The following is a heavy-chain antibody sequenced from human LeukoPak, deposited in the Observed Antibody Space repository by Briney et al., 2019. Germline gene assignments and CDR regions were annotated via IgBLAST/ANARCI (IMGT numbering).Heavy chain of an antibody. V-gene: IGHV4-59*08. CDR3: WRQARVSYRFDY. D-gene: IGHD3-16*02. J-gene: IGHJ4*02. CDR2: VYNSVST. CDR1: GGSISSYY. Sequence: PSETLSLTCTVSGGSISSYYWSWIRQPPRKGLEWIGYVYNSVSTNYNPSLKIRIPISVATSKTQFYLKLSSVTAADTAVDYCWRQARVSYRFDYWGQGTVVGVCS.